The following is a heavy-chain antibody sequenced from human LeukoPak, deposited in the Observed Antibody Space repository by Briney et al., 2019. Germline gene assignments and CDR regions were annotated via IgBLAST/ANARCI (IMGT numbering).Heavy chain of an antibody. Sequence: PSETLSLTCTVSGGSISSSTYYWGWIRQPPGKGLEWIGTIYYSGNTYYNPSLKSRVTISVDTSKNQFSLKLSSATAADTAVYYCAREARYCSGGSCYSGLAYYFDYWGQGTLVTVSS. CDR1: GGSISSSTYY. D-gene: IGHD2-15*01. V-gene: IGHV4-39*07. CDR2: IYYSGNT. CDR3: AREARYCSGGSCYSGLAYYFDY. J-gene: IGHJ4*02.